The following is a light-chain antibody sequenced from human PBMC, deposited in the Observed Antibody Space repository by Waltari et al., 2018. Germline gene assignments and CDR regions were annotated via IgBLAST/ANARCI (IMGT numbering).Light chain of an antibody. V-gene: IGKV1-39*01. CDR3: QQSYSFPRT. CDR2: AAS. Sequence: DIQMTQSPSSLSASVGDRVTLTCRASQSISRFVNWYQQKPGNAPNVLIHAASTLHSGVPSRFSGSGSGTDFTLTISSLQPEDSAIYYCQQSYSFPRTFGQGTKVEIK. J-gene: IGKJ1*01. CDR1: QSISRF.